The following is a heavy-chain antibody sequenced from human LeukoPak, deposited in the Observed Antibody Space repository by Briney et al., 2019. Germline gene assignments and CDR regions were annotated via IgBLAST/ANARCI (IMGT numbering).Heavy chain of an antibody. Sequence: GGSLRLSCAASGFTFSSYEMNWVRQAPGKGLEWVSYISSSGSTIYYADSVKGRFTISRDNAKNSLYLQMNSLRAEDTAVYYCAREKQWLVLGDWGQGTLVTVSP. CDR3: AREKQWLVLGD. V-gene: IGHV3-48*03. D-gene: IGHD6-19*01. CDR1: GFTFSSYE. CDR2: ISSSGSTI. J-gene: IGHJ4*02.